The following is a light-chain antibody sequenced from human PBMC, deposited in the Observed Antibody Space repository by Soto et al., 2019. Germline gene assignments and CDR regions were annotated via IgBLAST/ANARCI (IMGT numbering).Light chain of an antibody. CDR1: QGIRND. CDR2: AAS. J-gene: IGKJ4*01. Sequence: DIQMTQSPSSLSASVEDRVIITCRASQGIRNDLGWYQQKPGKAPKLLIYAASSLQSGVPSRFSGSGSGTEFTLTISSLQSEDFAVYYCQQYSEWPPLTFGGGTKVDIK. CDR3: QQYSEWPPLT. V-gene: IGKV1-17*01.